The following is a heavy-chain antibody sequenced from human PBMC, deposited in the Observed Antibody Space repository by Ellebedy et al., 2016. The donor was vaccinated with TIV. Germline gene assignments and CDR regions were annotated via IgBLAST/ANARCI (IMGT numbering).Heavy chain of an antibody. CDR2: INHSGST. V-gene: IGHV4-34*01. CDR3: AREAYHYDGSAYPYFDH. D-gene: IGHD3-22*01. CDR1: GGSFSGYY. J-gene: IGHJ4*02. Sequence: MPSETLSLTCAVYGGSFSGYYWSWIRQPPGKGLECIGEINHSGSTNYNPSLKSRVTISVDTSNNQFSLKLSSVTAADTAVYYCAREAYHYDGSAYPYFDHWGQGTLVTVSS.